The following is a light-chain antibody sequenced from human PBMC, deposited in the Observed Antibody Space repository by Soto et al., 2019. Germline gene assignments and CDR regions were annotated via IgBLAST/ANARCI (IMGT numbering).Light chain of an antibody. CDR2: GAS. J-gene: IGKJ2*02. CDR3: QRSGTSPPCI. Sequence: EVVLTQSPGTLSSSPGERATLSCRASQSLDSTSLAWYQQKPGQSPRLVIYGASRRATGIPDRFSGSRSGTDFILTIDRLEPEDFAAYYCQRSGTSPPCIFGAGTRLDIK. CDR1: QSLDSTS. V-gene: IGKV3-20*01.